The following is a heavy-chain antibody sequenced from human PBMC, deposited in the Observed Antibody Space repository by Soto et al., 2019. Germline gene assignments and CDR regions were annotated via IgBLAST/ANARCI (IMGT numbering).Heavy chain of an antibody. CDR1: GGSISGSPYY. Sequence: PSETLSLTCTVSGGSISGSPYYWAWIRQPPGKRLDWIGSIYYSGRTYYNPSLRSRVTISVDTPKNQVSLSLSSVTAADTSVYYCARHVSGNYGVLHNWFGPWGQGTLVTVSS. D-gene: IGHD1-26*01. J-gene: IGHJ5*02. CDR2: IYYSGRT. CDR3: ARHVSGNYGVLHNWFGP. V-gene: IGHV4-39*01.